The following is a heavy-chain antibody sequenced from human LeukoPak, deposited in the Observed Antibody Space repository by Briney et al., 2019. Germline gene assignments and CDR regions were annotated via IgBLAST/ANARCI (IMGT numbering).Heavy chain of an antibody. D-gene: IGHD1-26*01. CDR3: ARRGGGPPDWYFDL. Sequence: PSETLSLTCTVSGGSISSYYWSWIRQSPGKGLEWIGYIYYSGSTNYNPSLKSRVTISVDTSKNQFSLKLSSVTAADTAVYYCARRGGGPPDWYFDLWGRGTLVTVSS. V-gene: IGHV4-59*08. J-gene: IGHJ2*01. CDR1: GGSISSYY. CDR2: IYYSGST.